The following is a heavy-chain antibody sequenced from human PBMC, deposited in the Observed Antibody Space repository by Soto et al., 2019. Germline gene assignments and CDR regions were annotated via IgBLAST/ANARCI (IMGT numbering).Heavy chain of an antibody. D-gene: IGHD6-13*01. CDR2: INPSGGST. CDR3: ARERGGAAAGTYYYGMDV. V-gene: IGHV1-46*01. CDR1: GYTFTSYY. Sequence: ASVKVSCKASGYTFTSYYMHWVRQAPGQGLGWMGIINPSGGSTSYAQKFQGRVTMTRDTSTSTVYMELSSLRSEDTAVYYCARERGGAAAGTYYYGMDVWGQGTTVTVSS. J-gene: IGHJ6*02.